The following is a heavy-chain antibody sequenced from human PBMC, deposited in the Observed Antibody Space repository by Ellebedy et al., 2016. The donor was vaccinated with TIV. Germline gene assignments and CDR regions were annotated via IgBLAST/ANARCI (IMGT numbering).Heavy chain of an antibody. V-gene: IGHV3-23*01. D-gene: IGHD2-15*01. CDR2: ISGSGGRT. Sequence: PAGSLRLSCAASGLTFNIYVMNWVRQAPGKGLEWVSTISGSGGRTHYADSVKGRFTISRDNSKNTLYLQVNSLRAEDTAVYYCAADRYCSGGNCYWVDYWGQGTLVTVSS. J-gene: IGHJ4*02. CDR1: GLTFNIYV. CDR3: AADRYCSGGNCYWVDY.